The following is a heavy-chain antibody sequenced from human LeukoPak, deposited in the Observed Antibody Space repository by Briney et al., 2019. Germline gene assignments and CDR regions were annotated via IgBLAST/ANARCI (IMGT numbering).Heavy chain of an antibody. V-gene: IGHV3-48*04. Sequence: GGSLRLSCAASGFTFSSYSMNWVRQAPGKGLEWVSYISSSSSTIHYADSVKGRFTISRDNAKNSLYLQMDSLRAEDTAVYYCAKFSRAADSYWGQGTLVTVSS. CDR2: ISSSSSTI. CDR3: AKFSRAADSY. CDR1: GFTFSSYS. J-gene: IGHJ4*02. D-gene: IGHD2-15*01.